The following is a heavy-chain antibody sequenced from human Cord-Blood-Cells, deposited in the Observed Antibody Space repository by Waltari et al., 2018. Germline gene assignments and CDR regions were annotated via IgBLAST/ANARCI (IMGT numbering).Heavy chain of an antibody. CDR2: ISGRGGST. CDR1: GFTFSSYA. CDR3: AKEGGFGTMIVVANDAFDI. V-gene: IGHV3-23*01. Sequence: EVQLLESGGGLVQPGGSLRLSCAASGFTFSSYALSWVRQAPGQGLEWVSAISGRGGSTYYEDSVKGRFTISRDNSKNTLYLQMNSLRAEDTAVYYCAKEGGFGTMIVVANDAFDIWGQGTMVTVSS. J-gene: IGHJ3*02. D-gene: IGHD3-22*01.